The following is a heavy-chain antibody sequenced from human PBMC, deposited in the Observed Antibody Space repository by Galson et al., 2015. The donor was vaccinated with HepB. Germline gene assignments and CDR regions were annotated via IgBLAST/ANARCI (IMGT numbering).Heavy chain of an antibody. D-gene: IGHD2-15*01. CDR3: ARDMVYCSGGTCHYYYYSMDV. CDR2: ISSSSSTI. J-gene: IGHJ6*02. CDR1: GFTFSSYS. Sequence: SLRLSCAASGFTFSSYSMNWVRQAPGKGLEWVSYISSSSSTIYYADSVKGRFTISRDNAKNSLYLQMNSLRAEDTAVYYCARDMVYCSGGTCHYYYYSMDVWGQGTTVTVSS. V-gene: IGHV3-48*01.